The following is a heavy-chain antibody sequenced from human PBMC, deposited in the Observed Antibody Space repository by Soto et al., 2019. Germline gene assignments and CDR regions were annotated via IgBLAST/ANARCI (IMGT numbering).Heavy chain of an antibody. Sequence: SETLSLTCTVSGNSISSGYYWGWIRQPPGKGLEWIGSMYHSGSTYYNPSLKSRVTISVDTSKNQFSLKLNSVTAADTAVYYCARVTESSGYLLWFDPWGQGTLVTVSS. J-gene: IGHJ5*02. CDR1: GNSISSGYY. D-gene: IGHD3-22*01. CDR3: ARVTESSGYLLWFDP. CDR2: MYHSGST. V-gene: IGHV4-38-2*02.